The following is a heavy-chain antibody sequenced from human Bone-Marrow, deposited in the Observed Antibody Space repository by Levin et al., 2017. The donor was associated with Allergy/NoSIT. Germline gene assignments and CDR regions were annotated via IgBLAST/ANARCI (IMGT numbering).Heavy chain of an antibody. Sequence: GGSLRLSCAASGFTFSSYAMHWVRQAPGKGLEWVAVISYDGSNKYYADSVKGRFTISRDNSKNTLYLQMNSLRAEDTAVYYCARVYYDFWSGPHYYYYGMDVWGQGTTVTVSS. V-gene: IGHV3-30-3*01. CDR2: ISYDGSNK. D-gene: IGHD3-3*01. J-gene: IGHJ6*02. CDR3: ARVYYDFWSGPHYYYYGMDV. CDR1: GFTFSSYA.